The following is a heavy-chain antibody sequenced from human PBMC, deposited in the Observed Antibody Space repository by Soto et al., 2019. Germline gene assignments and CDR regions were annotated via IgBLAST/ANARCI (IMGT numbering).Heavy chain of an antibody. D-gene: IGHD1-1*01. CDR2: IIPIFGTA. CDR1: GGTFSSYA. V-gene: IGHV1-69*01. CDR3: AREVPGASENDYYYYGMDV. Sequence: QVQLVQSGAEVKKPGSSVKVSCKASGGTFSSYAISWVRQVPGQGLEWMGGIIPIFGTANYAQKFQGRVTITADESTSTAYMELSSLRSEDTAVYYCAREVPGASENDYYYYGMDVWGQGTTVTVSS. J-gene: IGHJ6*02.